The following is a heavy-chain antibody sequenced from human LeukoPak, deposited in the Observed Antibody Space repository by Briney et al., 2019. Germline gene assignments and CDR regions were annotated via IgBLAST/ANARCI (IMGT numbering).Heavy chain of an antibody. D-gene: IGHD3-22*01. CDR3: ARDYDSSGYYTGYFDY. CDR2: INHSGST. CDR1: GGSFSGYY. Sequence: SETLSLTCAVYGGSFSGYYWSWIRQPPGKGLEWIGEINHSGSTNYNPSLKSRVTISVDTSKNQFSLKLSSVTAADTAVYYCARDYDSSGYYTGYFDYWGQGTLVTVSS. J-gene: IGHJ4*02. V-gene: IGHV4-34*01.